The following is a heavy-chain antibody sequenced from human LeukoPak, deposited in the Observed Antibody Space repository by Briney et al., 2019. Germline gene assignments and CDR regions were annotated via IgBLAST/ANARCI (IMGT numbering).Heavy chain of an antibody. CDR2: ISSNGGRT. J-gene: IGHJ1*01. CDR3: ATYYYDSGGFHFHH. Sequence: PGGSLGLSCAASGFTFRSYGMHWVRQAPGKGLEYVSAISSNGGRTYYANSVKGRFTISRDNSRNTLYLQMGSLRAEDMAVYYCATYYYDSGGFHFHHWGQGTLVTVSS. V-gene: IGHV3-64*01. D-gene: IGHD3-22*01. CDR1: GFTFRSYG.